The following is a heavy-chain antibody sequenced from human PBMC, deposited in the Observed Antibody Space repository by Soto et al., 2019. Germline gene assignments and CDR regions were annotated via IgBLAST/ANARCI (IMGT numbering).Heavy chain of an antibody. Sequence: ASVKVSCKASGYIFMNFALHWVRQAPGQTFEWMGWINTGNGKTKYSQKFQGRVTMTTDTSASTAYMELRSLRSEDTAVYYCTRDKDYGVFDYWGQGTLVTVSS. CDR1: GYIFMNFA. V-gene: IGHV1-3*04. CDR2: INTGNGKT. J-gene: IGHJ4*02. D-gene: IGHD4-17*01. CDR3: TRDKDYGVFDY.